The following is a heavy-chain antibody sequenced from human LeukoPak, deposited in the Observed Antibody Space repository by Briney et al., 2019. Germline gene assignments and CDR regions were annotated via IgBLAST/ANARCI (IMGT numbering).Heavy chain of an antibody. V-gene: IGHV4-39*01. D-gene: IGHD1-26*01. CDR2: IYYSGST. Sequence: PSETLSLTCTVSGGSISSSRYYWGWIRQPPGKGLEWIGSIYYSGSTYYNPSLKSRVTISVDTSKNQFSLKLSSVTAADTAVYYCARRLRAATIDYWGQGTLVTVSS. J-gene: IGHJ4*02. CDR3: ARRLRAATIDY. CDR1: GGSISSSRYY.